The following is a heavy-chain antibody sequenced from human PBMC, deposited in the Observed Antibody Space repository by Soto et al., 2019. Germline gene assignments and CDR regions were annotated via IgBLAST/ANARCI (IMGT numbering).Heavy chain of an antibody. CDR1: GYIFVNYG. D-gene: IGHD3-16*01. J-gene: IGHJ6*02. Sequence: QVQMVQSGDEVKKPGASVKVSCKASGYIFVNYGIAWVRQAPRQGLEWMGWISPYTGNTHSASKVQGRLTMTTDTSTSTAYMDLGSLTSHDTAVYYCVMVDNYVTPTPQDVWGQGTTVTVSS. V-gene: IGHV1-18*01. CDR3: VMVDNYVTPTPQDV. CDR2: ISPYTGNT.